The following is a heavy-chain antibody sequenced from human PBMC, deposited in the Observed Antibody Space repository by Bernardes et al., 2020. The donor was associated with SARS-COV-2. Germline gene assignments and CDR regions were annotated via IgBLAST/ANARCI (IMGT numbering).Heavy chain of an antibody. Sequence: SETLSLTCTVSGGSISSYYWSWIRQPPGKGLEWIGYNYYSGSTNYNPSLKSRVTISVDTSKNQFSLKLSSVTAADTAVYYCARQNTIYDFWSGSKPQHYYYGMDVWGQGTTVTVSS. CDR3: ARQNTIYDFWSGSKPQHYYYGMDV. V-gene: IGHV4-59*01. CDR1: GGSISSYY. D-gene: IGHD3-3*01. CDR2: NYYSGST. J-gene: IGHJ6*02.